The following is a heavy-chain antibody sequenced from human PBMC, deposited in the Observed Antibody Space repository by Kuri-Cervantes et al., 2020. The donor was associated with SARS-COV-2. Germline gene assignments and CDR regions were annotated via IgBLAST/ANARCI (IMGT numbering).Heavy chain of an antibody. CDR2: IYHSGST. D-gene: IGHD2-8*02. Sequence: SCAVSGDSISDSNNWWSWVRRPPGKRLEWIGEIYHSGSTNYSPSFKSRVTMSIDTSKNHFSLKLNSVTAADTAVYYCARVRYCTATNCMPFCDYWGQGTLVTVSS. V-gene: IGHV4-4*02. J-gene: IGHJ4*02. CDR3: ARVRYCTATNCMPFCDY. CDR1: GDSISDSNNW.